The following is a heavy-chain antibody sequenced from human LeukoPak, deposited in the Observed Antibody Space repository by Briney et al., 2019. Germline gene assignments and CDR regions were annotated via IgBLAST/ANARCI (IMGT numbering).Heavy chain of an antibody. J-gene: IGHJ4*02. CDR1: GFTFDDYA. CDR3: AKSSSGEYYYDSSGFDY. V-gene: IGHV3-9*01. CDR2: ISWNSGSI. Sequence: TGGSLRLSCAASGFTFDDYAMHWVRQAPGKGLEWVSGISWNSGSIGYADSVKGRFTISRDNAKNSLYLQMNSLRAEDTALYYCAKSSSGEYYYDSSGFDYWGQGTLVTVSS. D-gene: IGHD3-22*01.